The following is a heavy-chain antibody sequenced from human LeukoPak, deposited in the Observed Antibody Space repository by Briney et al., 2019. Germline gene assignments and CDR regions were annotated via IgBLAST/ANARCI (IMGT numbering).Heavy chain of an antibody. Sequence: RASVKVSCKASGCTFSSYAISWVRQAPGQGLEWMGRIIPILGIANYAQKFQGRVTITADKSTSTAYMELSSLRSEDTAAYYCASSDGFLEWFQRVWKQDYYSYGMDVWGQGTTVTVSS. J-gene: IGHJ6*02. CDR1: GCTFSSYA. V-gene: IGHV1-69*04. CDR3: ASSDGFLEWFQRVWKQDYYSYGMDV. D-gene: IGHD3-3*01. CDR2: IIPILGIA.